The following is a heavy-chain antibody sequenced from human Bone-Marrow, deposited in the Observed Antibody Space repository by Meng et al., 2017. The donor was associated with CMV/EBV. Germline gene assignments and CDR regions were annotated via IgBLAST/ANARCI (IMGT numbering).Heavy chain of an antibody. J-gene: IGHJ5*02. V-gene: IGHV1-18*01. Sequence: SCYPFPTYGISWVRQAPGQGLEWMGWISAYNGNTNYAQKLQGRVTMTTDTATSTAYMELRSLRSDDTAVYYCARDASGWYGGYWFDPWGQGTLVTVSS. CDR3: ARDASGWYGGYWFDP. CDR1: CYPFPTYG. D-gene: IGHD6-19*01. CDR2: ISAYNGNT.